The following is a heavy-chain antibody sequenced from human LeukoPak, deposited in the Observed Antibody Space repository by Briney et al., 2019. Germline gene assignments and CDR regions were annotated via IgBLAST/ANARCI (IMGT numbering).Heavy chain of an antibody. D-gene: IGHD6-19*01. Sequence: GGSLRLSCAASGFTFSSYAMHWVRQAPGKGLEYVSAISSNGGSTYYANSVKGRFTISRDNSKNTLYLQMGSLRAEDMAVYYCARGAEASSGRLIDYWGQGTLVTVSS. V-gene: IGHV3-64*01. CDR3: ARGAEASSGRLIDY. CDR1: GFTFSSYA. J-gene: IGHJ4*02. CDR2: ISSNGGST.